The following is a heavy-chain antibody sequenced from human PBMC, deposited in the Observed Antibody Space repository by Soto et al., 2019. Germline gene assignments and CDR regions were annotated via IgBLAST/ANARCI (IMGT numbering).Heavy chain of an antibody. CDR1: GFTFSSYA. D-gene: IGHD3-3*01. V-gene: IGHV3-23*01. CDR2: ISGSGGST. CDR3: ANYHDFWSGYHFDH. Sequence: GGSLRLSCAASGFTFSSYAMSWVRQAPGKGLEWVSAISGSGGSTYYADSVKGRFTISRDNSKNTLYLQMNSLRAEDTAVYYCANYHDFWSGYHFDHWGQGNLVTVSS. J-gene: IGHJ4*02.